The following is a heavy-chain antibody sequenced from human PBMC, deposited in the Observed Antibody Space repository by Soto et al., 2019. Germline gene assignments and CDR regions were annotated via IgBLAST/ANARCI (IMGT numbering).Heavy chain of an antibody. J-gene: IGHJ6*03. CDR2: INEDSYYI. Sequence: PVCSLRLCCSASGFIFWSYSVNWVRQTPGKGLEWVSSINEDSYYIYYAHSSRGRFTIFRDNAKESLYLQMNSLRAEDTAVYYCARLNLYRRYQDIVVVPASTAYYYYMDVWGNGTPVTVSS. CDR3: ARLNLYRRYQDIVVVPASTAYYYYMDV. CDR1: GFIFWSYS. D-gene: IGHD2-2*01. V-gene: IGHV3-21*01.